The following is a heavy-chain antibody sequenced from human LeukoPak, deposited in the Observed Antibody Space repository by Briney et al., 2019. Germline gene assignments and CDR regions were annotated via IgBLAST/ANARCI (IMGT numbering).Heavy chain of an antibody. J-gene: IGHJ4*02. CDR3: ASLGRKSH. D-gene: IGHD7-27*01. CDR1: GGSIRSDY. Sequence: SETLTLTCTVSGGSIRSDYWSWVPQPPGKGLEWIGYIHYSGSPNYNASLKSRLNMFVDMSKNQFPLAHGSVTAADTAVYYCASLGRKSHWGQATLVTVSS. V-gene: IGHV4-59*12. CDR2: IHYSGSP.